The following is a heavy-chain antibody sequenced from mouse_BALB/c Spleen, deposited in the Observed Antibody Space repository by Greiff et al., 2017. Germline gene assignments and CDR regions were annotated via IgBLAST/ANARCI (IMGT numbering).Heavy chain of an antibody. Sequence: QVHVKQSGAELVRPGVSVKISCKGSGYTFTDYAMHWVKQSHAKSLEWIGVISTYYGDASYNQKFKGKATMTVDKSSSTAYMELARLTSEDSAIYYCARGDGNYGFSFAYWGQGTLVTVSA. V-gene: IGHV1S137*01. CDR2: ISTYYGDA. CDR1: GYTFTDYA. D-gene: IGHD2-1*01. CDR3: ARGDGNYGFSFAY. J-gene: IGHJ3*01.